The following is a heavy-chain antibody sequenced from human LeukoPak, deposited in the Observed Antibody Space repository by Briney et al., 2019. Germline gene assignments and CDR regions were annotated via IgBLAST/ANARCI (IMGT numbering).Heavy chain of an antibody. CDR3: GTYSSGWRSDY. CDR2: IYHSGST. CDR1: GGSISSSNW. V-gene: IGHV4-4*02. J-gene: IGHJ4*02. D-gene: IGHD6-19*01. Sequence: NASETLSLACAVSGGSISSSNWWSWVRQPPGKGLEWIGEIYHSGSTNYNPSLKSRVTISVDKSKNQFSLKLSSVTAADTAVYYCGTYSSGWRSDYWGQGTLVTVSS.